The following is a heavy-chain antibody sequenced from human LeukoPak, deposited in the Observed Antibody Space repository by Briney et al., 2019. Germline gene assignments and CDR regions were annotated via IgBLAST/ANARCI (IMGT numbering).Heavy chain of an antibody. Sequence: SETLSLTCAVSGGSISSSNWWSWVRQPPGKGLEWIGEIYHSGSTNYNPSLKSRVTISVDKSKNQFSLKLSSVTAADTAVYYCARRGIVVVVAASHFDYWGQGTLVTVSS. V-gene: IGHV4-4*02. D-gene: IGHD2-15*01. CDR3: ARRGIVVVVAASHFDY. CDR2: IYHSGST. CDR1: GGSISSSNW. J-gene: IGHJ4*02.